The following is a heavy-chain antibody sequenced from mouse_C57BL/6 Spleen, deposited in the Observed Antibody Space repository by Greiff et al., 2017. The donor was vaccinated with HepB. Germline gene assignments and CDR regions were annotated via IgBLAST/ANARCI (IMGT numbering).Heavy chain of an antibody. D-gene: IGHD1-1*01. CDR2: ISSGGSYT. CDR3: ARITTVVASDY. V-gene: IGHV5-6*01. J-gene: IGHJ2*01. Sequence: EVKLMESGGDLVKPGGSLKLSCAASGFTFSSYGMSWVRQTPDKRLEWVATISSGGSYTYYPDSVKGRFTISRDNAKNTLYLQMSSLKSEDTAMYYCARITTVVASDYGGQGTTLTVST. CDR1: GFTFSSYG.